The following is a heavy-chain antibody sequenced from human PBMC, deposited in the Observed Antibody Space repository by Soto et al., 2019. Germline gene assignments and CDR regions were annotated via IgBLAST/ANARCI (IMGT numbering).Heavy chain of an antibody. D-gene: IGHD1-26*01. CDR3: ARREGGSYPLEFDY. V-gene: IGHV4-59*08. CDR2: IYYSGST. J-gene: IGHJ4*02. Sequence: QVQLQESGPGLVKPSETLSLTCTVSGGSISSYYWSWIRQPPGKGLEWIGYIYYSGSTNYNPSLKSRVTISVDTSKTQFSLKLSSVTAADTAVYYCARREGGSYPLEFDYWGQGTLVTVSS. CDR1: GGSISSYY.